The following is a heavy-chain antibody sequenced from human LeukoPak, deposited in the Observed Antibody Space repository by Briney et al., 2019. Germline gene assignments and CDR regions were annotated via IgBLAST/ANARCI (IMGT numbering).Heavy chain of an antibody. D-gene: IGHD6-13*01. CDR3: ARDPSSYSSSWYFDY. CDR1: GFTFSSYA. J-gene: IGHJ4*02. Sequence: PGRSLRLSCAASGFTFSSYAMHWVRQAPGKGLEWVAVISYDGSNKYHADSVKGRFTISRDNSKNTLYLQMNSLRAEDTAVYYCARDPSSYSSSWYFDYWGQGTLVTVSS. CDR2: ISYDGSNK. V-gene: IGHV3-30-3*01.